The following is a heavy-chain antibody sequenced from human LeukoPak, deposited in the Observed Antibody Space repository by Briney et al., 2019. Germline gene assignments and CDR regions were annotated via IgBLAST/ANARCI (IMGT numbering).Heavy chain of an antibody. V-gene: IGHV4-39*01. Sequence: SETLSLTCPVSGGSISSSSYYWGWIRQPPGKGLEWIGSIYYSGSTYYNPSLKSRVTISVDTSKNQFSLKLSSVTAADTAVYYCASTVGATIKGGVDYWGQGTLVTVSS. CDR1: GGSISSSSYY. J-gene: IGHJ4*02. D-gene: IGHD1-26*01. CDR3: ASTVGATIKGGVDY. CDR2: IYYSGST.